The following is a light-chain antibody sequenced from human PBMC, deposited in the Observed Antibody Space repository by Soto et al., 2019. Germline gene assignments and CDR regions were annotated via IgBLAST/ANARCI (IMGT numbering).Light chain of an antibody. CDR1: QSVSSSY. Sequence: EIVLTQSPGTLSLSPGERATLSCRASQSVSSSYIAWFQQKPGQAPRLLIYGASSRATGIPDRFSGSGSGTEFTLTISRLEPEDFAVYYCQQYGSSPYTFGQGTKVEIK. V-gene: IGKV3-20*01. CDR2: GAS. J-gene: IGKJ2*01. CDR3: QQYGSSPYT.